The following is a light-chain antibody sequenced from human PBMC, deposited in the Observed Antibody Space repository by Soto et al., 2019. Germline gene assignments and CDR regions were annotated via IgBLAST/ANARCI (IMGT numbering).Light chain of an antibody. Sequence: QSALTQPRSVSGSPGQSVAISCTGTSSDVGSSNFVSWYQQHPGKAPKLMIYDVTARPSGVPDRFSASKSGNAASLTISGFQAEDEADYYCCSYAGTVTPVVFGGGTKLAAL. V-gene: IGLV2-11*01. J-gene: IGLJ2*01. CDR3: CSYAGTVTPVV. CDR1: SSDVGSSNF. CDR2: DVT.